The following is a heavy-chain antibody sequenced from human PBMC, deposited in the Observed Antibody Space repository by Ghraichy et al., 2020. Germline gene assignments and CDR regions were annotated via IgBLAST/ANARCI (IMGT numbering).Heavy chain of an antibody. CDR2: IYYSGSI. J-gene: IGHJ2*01. D-gene: IGHD5-12*01. CDR1: GASFTNNY. V-gene: IGHV4-59*01. Sequence: SPTLSLTCTVSGASFTNNYWSWIRQPPGRGLEWIGFIYYSGSINYNPSLNSRVSISLDKSKNHFSLKLNSVTAADTSVYYCASVIGGIYWYFDLWGRGTLVTVCS. CDR3: ASVIGGIYWYFDL.